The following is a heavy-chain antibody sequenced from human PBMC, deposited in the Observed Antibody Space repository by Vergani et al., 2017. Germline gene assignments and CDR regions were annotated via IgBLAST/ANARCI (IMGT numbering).Heavy chain of an antibody. CDR1: GFTFSSFW. Sequence: EVQLVESGGGLVQPGGSLRLSCAASGFTFSSFWMSWVRQAPGKGLEWDSGISASGAPTYYADSVKGRVTISRDNSKNTLYLQMKSLRPEDTAVYYCAKEGGGYCSGGTCYPEYWGQGTLVIVSS. D-gene: IGHD2-15*01. J-gene: IGHJ4*02. CDR2: ISASGAPT. CDR3: AKEGGGYCSGGTCYPEY. V-gene: IGHV3-23*04.